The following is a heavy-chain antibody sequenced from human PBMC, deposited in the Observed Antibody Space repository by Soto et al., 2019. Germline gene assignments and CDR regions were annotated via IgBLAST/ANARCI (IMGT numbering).Heavy chain of an antibody. CDR1: GFTFSSYG. J-gene: IGHJ4*02. CDR2: ISYDGSNK. Sequence: GGSLRLSCAASGFTFSSYGMHWVRQAPGKGLEWVAVISYDGSNKYYADSVKGRFTISRDNSKNTLYLQMNSLRAEDTAVYYCAKALDDIVGATTASDYWGQGTLVTVSS. CDR3: AKALDDIVGATTASDY. D-gene: IGHD1-26*01. V-gene: IGHV3-30*18.